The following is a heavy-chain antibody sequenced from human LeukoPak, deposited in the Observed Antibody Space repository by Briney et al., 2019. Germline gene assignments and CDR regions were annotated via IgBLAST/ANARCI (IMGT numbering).Heavy chain of an antibody. CDR3: ARLYRVNIVGDFDY. CDR2: ISGSGGST. V-gene: IGHV3-23*01. J-gene: IGHJ4*02. Sequence: GGSLILSCAASGFTFSSFAMSWVRQAPGKGLEWVSAISGSGGSTYYADSVKGRFTISRDDSKNTLYLQMNSLRAEDTAVYYCARLYRVNIVGDFDYWGQGTLVTVSS. CDR1: GFTFSSFA. D-gene: IGHD1-26*01.